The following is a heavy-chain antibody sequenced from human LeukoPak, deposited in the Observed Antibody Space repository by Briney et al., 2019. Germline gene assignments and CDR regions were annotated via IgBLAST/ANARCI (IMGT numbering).Heavy chain of an antibody. Sequence: SQTLSLTCTVSGGSISSGDYYWSWIRQPPGKGLEWIGYIYYSGSTYYNPSLKSRLTISVDTSNNQFSLKLSSVTAADTAVYYCARRDSSGYSSYRHFDYWGQGTLVTVSS. CDR2: IYYSGST. V-gene: IGHV4-30-4*01. J-gene: IGHJ4*02. CDR3: ARRDSSGYSSYRHFDY. CDR1: GGSISSGDYY. D-gene: IGHD3-22*01.